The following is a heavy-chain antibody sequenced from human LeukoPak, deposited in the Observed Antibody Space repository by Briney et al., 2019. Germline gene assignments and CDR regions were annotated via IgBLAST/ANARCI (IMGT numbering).Heavy chain of an antibody. J-gene: IGHJ4*02. CDR2: ISKTGDGT. Sequence: GGSLRLSRAASGVAFSNYAMSWVRQAPGMGLEWVAAISKTGDGTYYAGSMKGRFTISRDNAKNMLYLQIHSLRAEDTAIYYCAKDIAQGYTFGSIEQDYWGQGTLVTVSS. V-gene: IGHV3-23*01. D-gene: IGHD5-18*01. CDR3: AKDIAQGYTFGSIEQDY. CDR1: GVAFSNYA.